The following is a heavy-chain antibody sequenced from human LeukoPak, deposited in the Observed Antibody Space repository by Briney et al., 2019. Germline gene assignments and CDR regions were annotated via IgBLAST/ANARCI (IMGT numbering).Heavy chain of an antibody. J-gene: IGHJ3*02. D-gene: IGHD4-17*01. CDR1: GFTFNTYA. V-gene: IGHV3-23*01. CDR3: AKGRNGDNVAEAADI. CDR2: INTNGGRT. Sequence: GGSLRLSCAASGFTFNTYAVNWARQAPGKGLEWVSDINTNGGRTYYADSVKGRFTISRDNSKNTLYLQMNSLRGEDTAVYYFAKGRNGDNVAEAADIWGQGTMVTVSS.